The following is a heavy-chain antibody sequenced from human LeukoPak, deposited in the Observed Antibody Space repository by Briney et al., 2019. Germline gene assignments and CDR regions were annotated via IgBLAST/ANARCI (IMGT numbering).Heavy chain of an antibody. CDR3: AKDREYSGSQIDY. J-gene: IGHJ4*02. CDR2: MSRGGGST. V-gene: IGHV3-23*01. CDR1: GFTFSSYA. D-gene: IGHD1-26*01. Sequence: GGSLRLSCAASGFTFSSYAMNWVRQAPGKGLEWVSSMSRGGGSTYYADSVKGRFTISRDNSKNTLYLQMNGLRAEETAVYYCAKDREYSGSQIDYWGQGTLVTVSS.